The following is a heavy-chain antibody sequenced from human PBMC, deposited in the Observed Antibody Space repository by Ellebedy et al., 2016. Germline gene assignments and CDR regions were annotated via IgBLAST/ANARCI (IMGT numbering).Heavy chain of an antibody. CDR1: GGSISTYY. CDR3: ASHMYYHDSGGYFSFDY. V-gene: IGHV4-59*01. D-gene: IGHD3-22*01. J-gene: IGHJ4*02. Sequence: SETLSLXXTVSGGSISTYYWSWIRQPPGKGLEWLGFIYDSGSTNYNPSLESRVTMSIDTSKNQFSLKLSTVTAADTAVYYCASHMYYHDSGGYFSFDYWGQGILVTVSS. CDR2: IYDSGST.